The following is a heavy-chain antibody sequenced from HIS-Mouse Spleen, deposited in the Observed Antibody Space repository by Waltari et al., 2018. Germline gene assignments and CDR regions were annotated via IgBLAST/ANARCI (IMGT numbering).Heavy chain of an antibody. D-gene: IGHD4-4*01. J-gene: IGHJ4*02. CDR2: MNPNSGNT. Sequence: QVQLVQSGAEVKKPGASVKVSCKASGYTLPSYDINWWRQATGQGLEWMGWMNPNSGNTGYAQKFQGRVTMTRNTSISTAYMELSSLRSEDTAVYYCARGHDYSNYFDYWGQGTLVTVSS. CDR3: ARGHDYSNYFDY. V-gene: IGHV1-8*01. CDR1: GYTLPSYD.